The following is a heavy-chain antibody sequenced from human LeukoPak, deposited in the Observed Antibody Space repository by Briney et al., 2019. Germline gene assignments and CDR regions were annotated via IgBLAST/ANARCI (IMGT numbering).Heavy chain of an antibody. CDR2: INAGNGNT. CDR1: GYTFTSYA. V-gene: IGHV1-3*01. CDR3: ATDVPQTYDFWSGYYH. Sequence: ASVKVSCKASGYTFTSYAMHWVRQAPGQRLEWMGWINAGNGNTKYSQKFQGRVTMTEDTSTDTAYMELSSLRSEDTAVYYCATDVPQTYDFWSGYYHWGQGTLVTVSS. D-gene: IGHD3-3*01. J-gene: IGHJ4*02.